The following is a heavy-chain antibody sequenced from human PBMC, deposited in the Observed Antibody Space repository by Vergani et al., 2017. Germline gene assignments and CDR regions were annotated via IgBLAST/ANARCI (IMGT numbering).Heavy chain of an antibody. CDR1: GFTFSSYA. D-gene: IGHD2-2*01. CDR2: ISGSGGST. V-gene: IGHV3-23*01. CDR3: ARDLGYCSSTSCYLGWFDP. Sequence: EVQLLESGGGLVQPGGSLRLSCAASGFTFSSYAMSWVRQAPGKGLEWVSAISGSGGSTYYADSVKGRFTISRDNSKNSVYLQMNSLRAEDTAVYYCARDLGYCSSTSCYLGWFDPWGQGTLVTVSS. J-gene: IGHJ5*02.